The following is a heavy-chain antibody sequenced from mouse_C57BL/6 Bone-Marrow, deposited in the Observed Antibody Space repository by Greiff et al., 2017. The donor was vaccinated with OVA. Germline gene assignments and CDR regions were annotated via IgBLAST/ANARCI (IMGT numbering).Heavy chain of an antibody. CDR2: IWRGGST. Sequence: QVQLQLSGPGLVQLSQSLSITCTVSGFLLTSCGVLWVRQSPGKGLEWLGVIWRGGSTDYNAAFMSRLSLTKDNSKRQVFVKIKSLRADDAAIYDCANNPLHYRYYAMDDWGKGTSVTVSS. CDR3: ANNPLHYRYYAMDD. D-gene: IGHD1-1*02. J-gene: IGHJ4*01. V-gene: IGHV2-5*01. CDR1: GFLLTSCG.